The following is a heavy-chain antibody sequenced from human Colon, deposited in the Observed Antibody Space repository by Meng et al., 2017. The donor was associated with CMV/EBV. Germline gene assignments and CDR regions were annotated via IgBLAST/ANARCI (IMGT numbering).Heavy chain of an antibody. D-gene: IGHD6-19*01. CDR2: IYYSGST. J-gene: IGHJ4*02. V-gene: IGHV4-61*01. Sequence: CTVSGGSVSSGSYYWSWIRQPPGKGLEWIGYIYYSGSTNYNPSLKSRVTISVDTSKNQFSLKLSSVTAADTAVYYCARANSSGWYDYWGQGTLVTVSS. CDR3: ARANSSGWYDY. CDR1: GGSVSSGSYY.